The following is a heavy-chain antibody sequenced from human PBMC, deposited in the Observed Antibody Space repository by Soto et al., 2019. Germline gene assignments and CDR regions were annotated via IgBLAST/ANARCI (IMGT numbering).Heavy chain of an antibody. Sequence: GGSLRLSCAASGFTFSSYGMHWVRQAPGKGLEWVAVISYDGSNKYYADSVKGRFTISRDNSKNTLYLQMNSLRAEDTAVYYCAKDTQGDIVATIDYWGQGTLVTVSS. V-gene: IGHV3-30*18. D-gene: IGHD5-12*01. CDR2: ISYDGSNK. J-gene: IGHJ4*02. CDR3: AKDTQGDIVATIDY. CDR1: GFTFSSYG.